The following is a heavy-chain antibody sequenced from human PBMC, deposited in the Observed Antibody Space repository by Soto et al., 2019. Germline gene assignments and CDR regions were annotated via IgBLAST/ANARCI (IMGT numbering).Heavy chain of an antibody. D-gene: IGHD6-13*01. J-gene: IGHJ4*02. CDR2: IYHSGST. Sequence: QVQLQESGPGLVKPSGTLSLTCAVSSGSISSSNWWSWVRQPPGKGPEWIGEIYHSGSTNYNPSLKSRVTLSVDKSKNQFSLKLSSVTAADTAVYYCARGIAAAGRGDYFDYWGQGTLVTVSS. CDR1: SGSISSSNW. CDR3: ARGIAAAGRGDYFDY. V-gene: IGHV4-4*02.